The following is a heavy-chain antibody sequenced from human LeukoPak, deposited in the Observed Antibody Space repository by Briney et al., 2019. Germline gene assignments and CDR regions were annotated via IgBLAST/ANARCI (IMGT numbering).Heavy chain of an antibody. V-gene: IGHV3-74*01. CDR3: ARDWAWGGFDH. J-gene: IGHJ4*02. CDR2: IRTDGGTK. D-gene: IGHD3-16*01. Sequence: GGSLRLSCEGSGFSFSSYWMHWVRQAPGKGLAWVSRIRTDGGTKYYADSVKGRFTISRDNARNTLYLQMDSLRVDDTAVYYCARDWAWGGFDHWGQGTLVTVSS. CDR1: GFSFSSYW.